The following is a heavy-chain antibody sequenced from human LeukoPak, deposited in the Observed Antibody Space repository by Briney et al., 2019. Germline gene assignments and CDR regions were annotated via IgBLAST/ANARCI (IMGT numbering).Heavy chain of an antibody. CDR3: VKGSGHQYNWFDP. CDR2: ISSNGGST. CDR1: GFTFSSYA. J-gene: IGHJ5*02. Sequence: GGSLRLSCSASGFTFSSYAMHWVRQAPGKGLEXXSAISSNGGSTYYADSVKGRFTISRDNSKNTLYLQMSSLRAEDTAVYYCVKGSGHQYNWFDPWGQGTLVTVSS. V-gene: IGHV3-64D*06. D-gene: IGHD6-19*01.